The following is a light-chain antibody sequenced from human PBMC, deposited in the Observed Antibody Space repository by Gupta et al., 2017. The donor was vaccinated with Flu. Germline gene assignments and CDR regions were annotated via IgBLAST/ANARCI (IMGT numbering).Light chain of an antibody. Sequence: EVVLTQSPGSLSLSPGERATLSCRASQTVVGSFLAWYQQQPGQAPRLLIYGASTRAAGVPDRFSGSVSGTDFTLNISRLEPEDFAVYYCQQYGSSPAFSFGQGTKLE. V-gene: IGKV3-20*01. CDR2: GAS. J-gene: IGKJ2*01. CDR3: QQYGSSPAFS. CDR1: QTVVGSF.